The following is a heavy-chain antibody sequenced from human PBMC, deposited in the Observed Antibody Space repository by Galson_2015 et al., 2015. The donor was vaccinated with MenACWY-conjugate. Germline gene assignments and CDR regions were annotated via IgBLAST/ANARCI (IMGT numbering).Heavy chain of an antibody. CDR1: GFTFSNYW. J-gene: IGHJ6*02. D-gene: IGHD3-22*01. V-gene: IGHV3-7*03. CDR2: INQDGSVK. Sequence: SLRLSCAASGFTFSNYWMTWVRQAPGKGLEWVANINQDGSVKNYVDSVKGRFTISRDNAENSLRLQMDSLRAEDTAVYYCARDPPHYYDNNHDMDVWSQGTTVTVSS. CDR3: ARDPPHYYDNNHDMDV.